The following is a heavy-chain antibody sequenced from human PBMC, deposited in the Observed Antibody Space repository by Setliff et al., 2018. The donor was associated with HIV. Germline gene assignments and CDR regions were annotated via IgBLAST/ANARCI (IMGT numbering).Heavy chain of an antibody. D-gene: IGHD2-21*01. Sequence: PGGSLRLSCAASGFTFSSYSMNWVRQAPGKGLEWVSYISVSGTDIKYADSVKGRFTISRDNAKNSLYLQMNSLRAEDTAVYYCATDPRRLSYWGQGTLVTVSS. CDR2: ISVSGTDI. CDR1: GFTFSSYS. CDR3: ATDPRRLSY. V-gene: IGHV3-21*01. J-gene: IGHJ4*02.